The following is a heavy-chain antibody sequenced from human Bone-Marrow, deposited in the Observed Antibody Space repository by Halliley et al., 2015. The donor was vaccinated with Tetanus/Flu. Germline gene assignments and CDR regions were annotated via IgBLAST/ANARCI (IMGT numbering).Heavy chain of an antibody. CDR2: ADGDGTST. CDR3: ARVARWFDP. Sequence: VGVSRADGDGTSTSSADSVKGRFTISKDNAKNMLYLKMNRLRAEGPAVYYCARVARWFDPWGQGTLVTVSS. J-gene: IGHJ5*02. V-gene: IGHV3-74*01.